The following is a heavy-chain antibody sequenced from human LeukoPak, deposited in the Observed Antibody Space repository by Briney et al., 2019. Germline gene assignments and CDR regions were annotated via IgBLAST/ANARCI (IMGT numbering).Heavy chain of an antibody. CDR2: ISSSSSYI. V-gene: IGHV3-21*01. CDR3: ASINEWLSDSYSDY. Sequence: PGGSLRLSCAASGFTFSSYSMNWVRQAPGKGLEWVSSISSSSSYIYCADSVKGRFTISRDNAKNSLYLQMNSLRAEDTAVYYCASINEWLSDSYSDYWGQGTLVTVSS. D-gene: IGHD3-3*01. J-gene: IGHJ4*02. CDR1: GFTFSSYS.